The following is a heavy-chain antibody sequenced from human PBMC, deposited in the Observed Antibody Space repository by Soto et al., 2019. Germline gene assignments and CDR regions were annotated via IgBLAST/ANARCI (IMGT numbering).Heavy chain of an antibody. Sequence: PGGSLRLSCAASGFTFSNAWMNWVRQAPGKGLEWVGRIKSKTDGGTTDYAAPVKGRFTISRDDSKNTLYLQMNSLKTEDTAVYYCTTELVEGPWTYDSSGYYWVWGQGTLVTVSS. V-gene: IGHV3-15*07. CDR1: GFTFSNAW. CDR2: IKSKTDGGTT. J-gene: IGHJ4*02. D-gene: IGHD3-22*01. CDR3: TTELVEGPWTYDSSGYYWV.